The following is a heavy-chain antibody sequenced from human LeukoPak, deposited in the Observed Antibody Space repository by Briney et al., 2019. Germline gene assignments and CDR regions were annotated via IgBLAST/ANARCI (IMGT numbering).Heavy chain of an antibody. Sequence: SETLSLTCTVSGDSMRRSSYYWGWIRQSPGKGLEWIASIYYSGNTFHNPSLKSRVSISVDKSKNQFSMKLSSVTAADTAAYYCARHGIDNYDSSGYSSWFDPWGQGTLVTISS. D-gene: IGHD3-22*01. CDR3: ARHGIDNYDSSGYSSWFDP. CDR1: GDSMRRSSYY. J-gene: IGHJ5*02. CDR2: IYYSGNT. V-gene: IGHV4-39*01.